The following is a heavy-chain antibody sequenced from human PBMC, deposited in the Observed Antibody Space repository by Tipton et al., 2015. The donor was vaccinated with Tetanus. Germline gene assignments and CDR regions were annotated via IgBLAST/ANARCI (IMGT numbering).Heavy chain of an antibody. D-gene: IGHD7-27*01. V-gene: IGHV4-39*01. Sequence: TLSLTCAVSGDFISSSNYFWGWIRQPPGKGLEWIGTIYYSGSTYYNASLKSRVTIFIDMSKKQFSLQLSSGTAADTALYYCARRPNWGSVWDAFDMGGQGTLVTVSS. CDR2: IYYSGST. CDR3: ARRPNWGSVWDAFDM. CDR1: GDFISSSNYF. J-gene: IGHJ3*02.